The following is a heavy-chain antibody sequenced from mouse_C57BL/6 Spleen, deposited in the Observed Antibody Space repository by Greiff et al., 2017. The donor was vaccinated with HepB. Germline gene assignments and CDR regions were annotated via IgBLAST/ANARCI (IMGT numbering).Heavy chain of an antibody. D-gene: IGHD1-1*01. Sequence: VQLKESGPGMVKPSQSLSLTCTVTGYSITSGYDWHWIRHFPGNKLEWMGYISYSGSTNYNPSLKSRISITHDTSKNHFFLKLNSVTTEDTATYYCARDRGYYYGSDWYFDVWGTGTTVTVSS. CDR1: GYSITSGYD. CDR2: ISYSGST. J-gene: IGHJ1*03. V-gene: IGHV3-1*01. CDR3: ARDRGYYYGSDWYFDV.